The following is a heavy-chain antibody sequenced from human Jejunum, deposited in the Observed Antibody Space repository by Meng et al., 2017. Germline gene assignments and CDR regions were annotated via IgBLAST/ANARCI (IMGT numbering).Heavy chain of an antibody. CDR2: ISGSGGST. V-gene: IGHV3-23*01. Sequence: GGSLRLSCAASGFTFINHGMTWVRQAPGKGLEWVSTISGSGGSTYYTDSVKGRLTISRDNSKNTVHLQMNGLTDEDTAVYYCAKTEGSDWFPDSWGHGTLVTGAS. J-gene: IGHJ5*01. CDR1: GFTFINHG. CDR3: AKTEGSDWFPDS. D-gene: IGHD6-19*01.